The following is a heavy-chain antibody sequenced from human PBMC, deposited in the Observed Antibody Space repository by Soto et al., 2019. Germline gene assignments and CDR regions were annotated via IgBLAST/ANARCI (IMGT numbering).Heavy chain of an antibody. Sequence: TRSLTCTVSGGSISSGGYYWSWIRQHPGKGLEWIGYIYYSGSTYYNPSLKSRVTISVDTSTTTAYMELSRLRSNDTAVFYCARSSALTISGVGGMDVWGQGATVNVS. CDR3: ARSSALTISGVGGMDV. CDR2: IYYSGST. D-gene: IGHD3-3*01. V-gene: IGHV4-31*03. J-gene: IGHJ6*02. CDR1: GGSISSGGYY.